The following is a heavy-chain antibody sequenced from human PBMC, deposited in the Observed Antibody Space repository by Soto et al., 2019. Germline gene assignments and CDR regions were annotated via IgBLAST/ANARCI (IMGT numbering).Heavy chain of an antibody. CDR3: ATDSGYSRGWSDWFHP. J-gene: IGHJ5*02. Sequence: SQPLSLTCAISGDSVSSNSAAWNWIRQSPSRGLEWLGRTYYRSKWYNDYAVSVKSRITINPDTSKNQFSLQLNSVTPEDTAVYYCATDSGYSRGWSDWFHPWGQGPRVTSPS. V-gene: IGHV6-1*01. CDR2: TYYRSKWYN. D-gene: IGHD6-19*01. CDR1: GDSVSSNSAA.